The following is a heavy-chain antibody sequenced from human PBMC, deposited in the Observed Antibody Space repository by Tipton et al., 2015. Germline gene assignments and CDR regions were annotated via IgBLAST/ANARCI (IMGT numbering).Heavy chain of an antibody. J-gene: IGHJ4*02. CDR1: GFTFADYG. V-gene: IGHV3-20*01. D-gene: IGHD6-19*01. Sequence: SLRLSCAASGFTFADYGMSWVRQVPGKGLEWVSAINWNGGSTGYADSVKGRFTISRDNTKNSLYLQMNSLRAEDTALYHCARDRHRYSSGWYRFDYWGQGTLVTVSP. CDR3: ARDRHRYSSGWYRFDY. CDR2: INWNGGST.